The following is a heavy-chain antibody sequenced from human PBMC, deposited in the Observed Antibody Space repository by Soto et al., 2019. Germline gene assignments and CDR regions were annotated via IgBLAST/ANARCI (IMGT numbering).Heavy chain of an antibody. CDR2: IYSSGTT. Sequence: QVQLRESGPGLVRPSQALSLACTVSGGSITSGDSSWNWIRQPPGKGLEWIGYIYSSGTTYYNPSLLSRVPISFDTSKNHFPLQLTSVTAADTAVYFCAADRGNTSTWQLDYWGQGSLVTVSS. D-gene: IGHD2-2*01. CDR3: AADRGNTSTWQLDY. CDR1: GGSITSGDSS. J-gene: IGHJ4*02. V-gene: IGHV4-30-4*01.